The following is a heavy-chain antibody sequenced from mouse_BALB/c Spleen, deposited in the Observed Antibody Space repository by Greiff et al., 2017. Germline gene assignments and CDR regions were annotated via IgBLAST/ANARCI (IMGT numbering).Heavy chain of an antibody. D-gene: IGHD2-2*01. V-gene: IGHV2-2*02. J-gene: IGHJ1*01. CDR3: ARKDGYDAYWYFDV. CDR2: IWSGGST. Sequence: VKLMESGPGLVQPSQSLSITCTVSGFSLTSYGVHWVRQSPGKGLEWLGVIWSGGSTDYNAAFISRLSISKDNSKSQVFFKMNSLQANDTAIYYCARKDGYDAYWYFDVWGAGTTVTVSS. CDR1: GFSLTSYG.